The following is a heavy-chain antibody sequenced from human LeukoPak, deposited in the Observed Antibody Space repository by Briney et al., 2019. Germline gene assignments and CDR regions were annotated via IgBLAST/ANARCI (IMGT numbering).Heavy chain of an antibody. CDR1: GFTFNTYT. Sequence: GGSLRLSCAASGFTFNTYTMNWVRQAPGKGLEWVSSITASSTAIYSAGSVKGRFTISRDNAKNFLYLQMNSLRAEDTAVYYCARAYRRYAYFDYWGQGTLVTVSS. CDR2: ITASSTAI. CDR3: ARAYRRYAYFDY. J-gene: IGHJ4*02. D-gene: IGHD2-8*01. V-gene: IGHV3-21*01.